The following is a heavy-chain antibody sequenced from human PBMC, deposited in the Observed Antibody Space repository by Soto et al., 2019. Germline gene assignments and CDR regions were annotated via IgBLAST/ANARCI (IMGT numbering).Heavy chain of an antibody. J-gene: IGHJ4*02. V-gene: IGHV3-30*18. CDR1: GFTFYSYG. CDR2: ISYDGNYK. D-gene: IGHD3-22*01. CDR3: GKVSTYYYDSTFDF. Sequence: PGGSLRLSCAASGFTFYSYGMHWVRQAPGKGLEWVAIISYDGNYKHHADSVKGRFTISRDNSKNTLYLQMNSLRAEDTAVYYCGKVSTYYYDSTFDFWGQGTLVTVSS.